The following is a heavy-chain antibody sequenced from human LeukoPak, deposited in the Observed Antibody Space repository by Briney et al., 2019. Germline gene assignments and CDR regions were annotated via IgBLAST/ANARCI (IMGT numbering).Heavy chain of an antibody. CDR2: TYYRSKWYN. CDR3: ARGHYFFSSSPGPFDY. V-gene: IGHV6-1*01. J-gene: IGHJ4*02. CDR1: GDSVSSNSAA. Sequence: SQTLSLTCAISGDSVSSNSAAWNWIRQSPSRGLEWLGRTYYRSKWYNDYAVSVKSRITINPDTSKNQFSLQLNSVTPEDTAVYYRARGHYFFSSSPGPFDYWGQGTLVTVSS. D-gene: IGHD6-6*01.